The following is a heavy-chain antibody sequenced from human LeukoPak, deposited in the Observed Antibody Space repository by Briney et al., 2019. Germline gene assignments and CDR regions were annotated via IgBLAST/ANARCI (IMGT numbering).Heavy chain of an antibody. Sequence: GGSLRLSCAASGFTFSSYAMSWVRQAPGKGLEWVSAISGSGGSTYYTDSVKGRFTISRDNSKNTLFLQMNSLRAEDTAVYYCARVEYSSSPHFDYWGQGTLVTVSS. D-gene: IGHD6-6*01. CDR2: ISGSGGST. CDR1: GFTFSSYA. J-gene: IGHJ4*02. CDR3: ARVEYSSSPHFDY. V-gene: IGHV3-23*01.